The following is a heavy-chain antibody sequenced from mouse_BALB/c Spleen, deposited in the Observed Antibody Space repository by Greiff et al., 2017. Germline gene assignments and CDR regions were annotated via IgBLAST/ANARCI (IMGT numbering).Heavy chain of an antibody. CDR3: AREGLRRPFAY. CDR2: IDPYNGGT. J-gene: IGHJ3*01. CDR1: GYPFPDYN. Sequence: VQLKQSGPELVKPGASVKVSCKASGYPFPDYNMNWVKQGHGKSLGWIGYIDPYNGGTSYNQKFKGKATLTVDKSSSTAFMHLNSLTSEDSAVYYCAREGLRRPFAYWGQGTLVTVS. D-gene: IGHD2-2*01. V-gene: IGHV1S135*01.